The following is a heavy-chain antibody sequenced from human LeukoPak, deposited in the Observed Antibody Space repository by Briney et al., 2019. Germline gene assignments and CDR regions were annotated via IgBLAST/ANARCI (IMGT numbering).Heavy chain of an antibody. D-gene: IGHD1-26*01. J-gene: IGHJ3*02. Sequence: PGGSLRLSCAASGFTVSSNYMSWVRQAPGKGLEWASVITSGGNTYYADSVKGRFTISRDSSKNTLYLQMNSLRAEDTAVYYCARGGDIVGATRSAFDIWGQGTMVTVSS. V-gene: IGHV3-53*01. CDR2: ITSGGNT. CDR1: GFTVSSNY. CDR3: ARGGDIVGATRSAFDI.